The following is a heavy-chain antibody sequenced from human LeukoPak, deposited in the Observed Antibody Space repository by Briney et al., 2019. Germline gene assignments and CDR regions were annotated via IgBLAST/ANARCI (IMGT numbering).Heavy chain of an antibody. D-gene: IGHD3-10*01. CDR3: ASYNFGEQRGTNWFDP. Sequence: GSLRLSCAASGFTFSSYWMSWVREAPGKGLEWIGEINHSGSTNYNPSLKSRVTISVDTSKNQFSLKLSSVTAADPAVYYCASYNFGEQRGTNWFDPCGQGTLVTVSS. V-gene: IGHV4-34*01. CDR1: GFTFSSYW. J-gene: IGHJ5*02. CDR2: INHSGST.